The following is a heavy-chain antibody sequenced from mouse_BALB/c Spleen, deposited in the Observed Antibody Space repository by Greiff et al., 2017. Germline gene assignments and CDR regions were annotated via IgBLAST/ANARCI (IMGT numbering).Heavy chain of an antibody. J-gene: IGHJ4*01. CDR1: GFTFSSYA. V-gene: IGHV5-6-5*01. CDR2: ISSGGST. CDR3: ARGGGVRRAMDY. Sequence: EVHLVESGGGLVKPGGSLKLSCAASGFTFSSYAMSWVRQTPEKRLEWVASISSGGSTYYPDSVKGRFTISRDNARNILYLQMSSLRSEDTAMYYCARGGGVRRAMDYWGQGTSVTVSS. D-gene: IGHD2-14*01.